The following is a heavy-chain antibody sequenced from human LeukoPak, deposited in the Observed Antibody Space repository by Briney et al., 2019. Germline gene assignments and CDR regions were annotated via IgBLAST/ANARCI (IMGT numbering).Heavy chain of an antibody. CDR1: GGSISSSSYY. CDR2: IYYSGST. CDR3: ARDGSGSGSYHYYYMDV. Sequence: PSETLSLTCTVSGGSISSSSYYWGWIRQPPGKGLEWIVSIYYSGSTYYNPSLKSRVTISVDTSKNQFSLKLSSVTAADTAVYYCARDGSGSGSYHYYYMDVWGKGTTVTVSS. J-gene: IGHJ6*03. V-gene: IGHV4-39*07. D-gene: IGHD3-10*01.